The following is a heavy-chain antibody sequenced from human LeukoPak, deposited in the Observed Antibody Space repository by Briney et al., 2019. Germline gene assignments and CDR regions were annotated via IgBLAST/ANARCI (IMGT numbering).Heavy chain of an antibody. Sequence: GGSLRLSCAASGFTFSSYSMNWVRQAPGKGLEWVAVISYDGSNKYYADSVKGRFTISRDNSKNTLYLQMNSLRAEDTAVYYCAKERGMATLAFDIWGQGTMVTVSS. CDR2: ISYDGSNK. CDR3: AKERGMATLAFDI. J-gene: IGHJ3*02. D-gene: IGHD5-24*01. V-gene: IGHV3-30*18. CDR1: GFTFSSYS.